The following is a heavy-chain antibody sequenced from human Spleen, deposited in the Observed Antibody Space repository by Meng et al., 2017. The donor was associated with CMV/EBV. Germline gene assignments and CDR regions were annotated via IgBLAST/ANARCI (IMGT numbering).Heavy chain of an antibody. CDR3: ARPESAAIHYYYGMDV. CDR2: ISSSGSTI. Sequence: GESLKISCAGSGFTFRSYGMNWVRQAPGKGLEWVSYISSSGSTIYYADSVKGRFTISRDNAKNSLYLQMNSLRAEDTAVYYCARPESAAIHYYYGMDVWGQGTTVTVSS. CDR1: GFTFRSYG. D-gene: IGHD2-2*01. V-gene: IGHV3-48*03. J-gene: IGHJ6*02.